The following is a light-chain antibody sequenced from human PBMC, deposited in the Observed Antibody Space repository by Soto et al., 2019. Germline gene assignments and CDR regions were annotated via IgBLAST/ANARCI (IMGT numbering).Light chain of an antibody. J-gene: IGLJ1*01. CDR2: EVT. CDR1: SSDVGGYDY. Sequence: LTHPPSASGSPGQSVTSSCTGTSSDVGGYDYVSWYQQHPGKAPKLMIYEVTIRPSGVSDRFSGSKSGNTAPLTVSGLQAEDEADYYCSSYTGGNPSYVFGTGTKVTVL. V-gene: IGLV2-8*01. CDR3: SSYTGGNPSYV.